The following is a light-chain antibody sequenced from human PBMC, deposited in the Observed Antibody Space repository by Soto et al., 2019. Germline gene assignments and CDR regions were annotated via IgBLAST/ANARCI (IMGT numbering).Light chain of an antibody. Sequence: QSVLTQPPSVSGAPGQRVAISCTGSSSNIGAEYDVHWYQQLPGTAPKRLIYGDNNRPSGVPDRFSGSKSGTSASLAITGLQPEDEADYYCQSYDSSLIVVFGGGTKGTVL. CDR3: QSYDSSLIVV. V-gene: IGLV1-40*01. J-gene: IGLJ2*01. CDR1: SSNIGAEYD. CDR2: GDN.